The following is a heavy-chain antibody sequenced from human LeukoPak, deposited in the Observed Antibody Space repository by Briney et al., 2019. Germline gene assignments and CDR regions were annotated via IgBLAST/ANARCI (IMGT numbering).Heavy chain of an antibody. CDR3: ATSPGRWLQSPFDY. CDR2: ISAYNGNT. J-gene: IGHJ4*02. V-gene: IGHV1-18*01. D-gene: IGHD5-24*01. Sequence: VKVSCKASGYTFTSYGISWVRQAPGQGLEWMGWISAYNGNTNYAQKLQGRVTMTTDTSTSTAYMELRSLRSDDTAVYYCATSPGRWLQSPFDYWGQGTLVTASS. CDR1: GYTFTSYG.